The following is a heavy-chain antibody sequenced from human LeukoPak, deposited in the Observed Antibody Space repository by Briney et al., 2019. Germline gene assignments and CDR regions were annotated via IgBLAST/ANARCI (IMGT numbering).Heavy chain of an antibody. D-gene: IGHD1-1*01. J-gene: IGHJ6*03. V-gene: IGHV3-23*01. CDR1: GFTFSSYD. CDR2: ITTSGGNT. CDR3: AKRGNPTVGHHYLDV. Sequence: QTGGSLRLSCAASGFTFSSYDMSWVRQAPGKGLEWVSSITTSGGNTFYADSVMGRLTISRDNSRNTLYLQMNSLSAEDTAIYYCAKRGNPTVGHHYLDVWGKGTTVSVSS.